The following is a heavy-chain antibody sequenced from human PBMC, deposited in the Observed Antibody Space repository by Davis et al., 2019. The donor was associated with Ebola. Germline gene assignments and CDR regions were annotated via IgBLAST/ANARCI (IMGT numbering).Heavy chain of an antibody. CDR1: GFTFSSYE. CDR3: AKDTRGSGSYYKGYYYGMDV. V-gene: IGHV3-48*03. D-gene: IGHD3-10*01. CDR2: ISSSGSTI. Sequence: GGSLRLSCAASGFTFSSYEMNWVRQAPGKGLEWVSYISSSGSTIYYADSVKGRFTISRDNAKNSLYLQMNSLRAEDTALYYCAKDTRGSGSYYKGYYYGMDVWGQGTTVTVSS. J-gene: IGHJ6*02.